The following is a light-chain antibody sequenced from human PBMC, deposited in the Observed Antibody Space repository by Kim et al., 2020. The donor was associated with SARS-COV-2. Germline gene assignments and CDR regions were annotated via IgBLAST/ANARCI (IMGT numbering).Light chain of an antibody. V-gene: IGLV3-1*01. CDR2: HDN. J-gene: IGLJ1*01. CDR1: NVADKA. CDR3: QAWDSSTHNYV. Sequence: SPEQKATITSSGYNVADKAVSSHQEKPGQSTVVVIYHDNQRTSGIPERFSGFNSGNTATLTTRGTQAMDEADYCCQAWDSSTHNYVFGAGTKVTVL.